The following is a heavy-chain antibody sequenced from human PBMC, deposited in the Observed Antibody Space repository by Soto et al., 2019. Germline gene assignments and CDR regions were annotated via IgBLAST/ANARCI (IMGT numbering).Heavy chain of an antibody. D-gene: IGHD5-12*01. CDR2: IIPILGIA. CDR1: GGTFSSYT. V-gene: IGHV1-69*02. Sequence: QVQLVQSGAEVKKPGSSVKVSCKASGGTFSSYTISWVRQAPGQGLEWMGRIIPILGIANYAQKFQGRVTITADKSTSTAYMELSSLRSEDTAVYYCASESHIVATIYSSSDPIRYYYYGMDVWGQGTTVTVSS. J-gene: IGHJ6*02. CDR3: ASESHIVATIYSSSDPIRYYYYGMDV.